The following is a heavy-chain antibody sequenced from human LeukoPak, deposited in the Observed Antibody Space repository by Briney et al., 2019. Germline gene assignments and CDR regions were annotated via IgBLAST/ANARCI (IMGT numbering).Heavy chain of an antibody. D-gene: IGHD3-22*01. CDR3: ASSYDSSGYYFQVLDY. CDR2: ISAYNGNT. J-gene: IGHJ4*02. CDR1: GYTFTSYG. V-gene: IGHV1-18*01. Sequence: ASVKVSCKASGYTFTSYGISWVRQAPGQGLEWMGWISAYNGNTNYAQKLQGRVTMTTDTSTNTAYMELRSLRSDDTAVYYCASSYDSSGYYFQVLDYWGQGTLVTVSS.